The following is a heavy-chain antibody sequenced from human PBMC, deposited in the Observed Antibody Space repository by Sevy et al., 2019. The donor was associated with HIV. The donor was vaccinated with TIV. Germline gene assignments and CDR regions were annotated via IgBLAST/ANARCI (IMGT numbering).Heavy chain of an antibody. D-gene: IGHD2-21*02. CDR3: ARDGTRLQY. CDR2: ISGSGDPT. Sequence: GGSLRLSCVVSGFMFSNFGMNWVRQVPGKGLEWVAYISGSGDPTKYAESVKGRFTVSRDNAQNALFLQMNSLRDDDTDVYFCARDGTRLQYWGQGTLVTVSS. J-gene: IGHJ4*02. V-gene: IGHV3-48*02. CDR1: GFMFSNFG.